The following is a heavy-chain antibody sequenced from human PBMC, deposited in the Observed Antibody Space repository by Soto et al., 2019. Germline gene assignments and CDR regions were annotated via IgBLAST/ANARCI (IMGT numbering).Heavy chain of an antibody. CDR2: MNPNSGNT. V-gene: IGHV1-8*01. J-gene: IGHJ6*03. CDR3: ARMKHGVDYYYYYYMDV. D-gene: IGHD3-10*01. Sequence: ASVKVSCKXSGYTFTSYDINWVRQATGQGLEWMGWMNPNSGNTGYAQKLQGRVTMTRNTSISTAYMELSSLRSEDTAVYYCARMKHGVDYYYYYYMDVWGKGTTVTVSS. CDR1: GYTFTSYD.